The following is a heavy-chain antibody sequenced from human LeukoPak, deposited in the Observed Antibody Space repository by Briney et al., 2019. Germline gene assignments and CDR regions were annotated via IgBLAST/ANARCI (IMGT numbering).Heavy chain of an antibody. J-gene: IGHJ4*02. V-gene: IGHV3-33*01. CDR3: ARARTTRGFDY. D-gene: IGHD4-17*01. CDR1: GFTFNSYG. Sequence: GGSLRLSCAASGFTFNSYGIHWVRQAPGKGLEWVAFIWYDGSNKYYADSVKGRFTISRDNSKNTLYLQMKSLRAEDTAVYYCARARTTRGFDYWGQGTLVTVSS. CDR2: IWYDGSNK.